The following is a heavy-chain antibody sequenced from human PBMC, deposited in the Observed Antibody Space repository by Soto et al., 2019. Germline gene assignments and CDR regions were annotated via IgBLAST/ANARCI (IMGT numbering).Heavy chain of an antibody. CDR2: INPNSGGT. CDR3: ARTEEYQLPYFDY. CDR1: GDTFTGYY. D-gene: IGHD2-2*01. Sequence: ASVRVSCKASGDTFTGYYMHWVRQAPGQGLEWMGWINPNSGGTNYAQKFQGRVTMTRDTSISTAYMELSRLRSDDTAVYYWARTEEYQLPYFDYWGQGTLVTVSS. V-gene: IGHV1-2*02. J-gene: IGHJ4*02.